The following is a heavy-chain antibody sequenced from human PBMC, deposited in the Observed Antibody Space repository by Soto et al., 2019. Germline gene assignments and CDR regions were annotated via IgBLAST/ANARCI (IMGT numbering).Heavy chain of an antibody. J-gene: IGHJ6*02. D-gene: IGHD6-6*01. CDR3: AREGAARPYYYYGMDV. CDR2: IIPIFGTA. V-gene: IGHV1-69*13. Sequence: SVKVSCKASGGTFSRYSISWVRHAPGQGLEWMGGIIPIFGTANYAQKFQGRVTITADESTSTAYMELSSLRSEDTAVYYCAREGAARPYYYYGMDVWGQGTTVTVSS. CDR1: GGTFSRYS.